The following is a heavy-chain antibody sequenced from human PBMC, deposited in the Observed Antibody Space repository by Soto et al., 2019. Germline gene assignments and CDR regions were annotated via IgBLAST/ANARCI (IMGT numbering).Heavy chain of an antibody. V-gene: IGHV4-4*07. J-gene: IGHJ5*02. Sequence: QVQLQESGPGLVKPSETLSLTCTVSGGSISSYYWSWIRQPAGKGLEWIGRIYSSGSTKYNPSLKSRGTMSVDMSKSQFSLKLSSVTAADTAVYYCARDDSNYHEWFDPWGQGTLVTVSS. CDR2: IYSSGST. CDR3: ARDDSNYHEWFDP. D-gene: IGHD4-4*01. CDR1: GGSISSYY.